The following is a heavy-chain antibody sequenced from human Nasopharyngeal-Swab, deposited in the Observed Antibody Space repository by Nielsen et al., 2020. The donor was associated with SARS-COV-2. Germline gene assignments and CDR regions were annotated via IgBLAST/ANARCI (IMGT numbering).Heavy chain of an antibody. J-gene: IGHJ3*02. Sequence: GGSLRLSCAASGFTFSSYEMNWVRQAPGKGLEWVSYISSSGSTTYYADSVKGRFTISRDNAKNSLYLQMNSPRAEDTAVYYCAREGENDSSGYFSDAFDIWGQGTMVTVSS. D-gene: IGHD3-22*01. CDR3: AREGENDSSGYFSDAFDI. CDR1: GFTFSSYE. V-gene: IGHV3-48*03. CDR2: ISSSGSTT.